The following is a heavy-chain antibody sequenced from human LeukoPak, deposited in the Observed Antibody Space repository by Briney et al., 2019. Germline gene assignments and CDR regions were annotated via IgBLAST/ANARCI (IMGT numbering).Heavy chain of an antibody. Sequence: ASVKVSCKTYGYTFTSHGISWVRQAPGQGLEWMGWISAFNGETHYAQNLQGRVTMTTDTSTTTVYMELSSLRSEDTAVYYCASTPDYYDSSGYYDYWGQGTLVTVSS. J-gene: IGHJ4*02. CDR3: ASTPDYYDSSGYYDY. CDR2: ISAFNGET. D-gene: IGHD3-22*01. CDR1: GYTFTSHG. V-gene: IGHV1-18*01.